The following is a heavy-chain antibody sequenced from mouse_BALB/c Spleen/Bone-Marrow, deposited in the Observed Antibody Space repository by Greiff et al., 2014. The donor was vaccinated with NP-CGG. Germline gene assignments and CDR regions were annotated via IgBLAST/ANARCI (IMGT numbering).Heavy chain of an antibody. V-gene: IGHV1-87*01. CDR3: ARGDYGYHWYFDV. CDR1: GYNFTTHW. J-gene: IGHJ1*01. CDR2: IYPGDGDT. D-gene: IGHD1-2*01. Sequence: QVQLKQSGAELARPGASVKLSCKASGYNFTTHWMQWVKQRPGQGLEWIGAIYPGDGDTRYTQEFKGKATLTADKSSSTAYMQLSDLASEDPAVYYCARGDYGYHWYFDVWGAGTTVTVSS.